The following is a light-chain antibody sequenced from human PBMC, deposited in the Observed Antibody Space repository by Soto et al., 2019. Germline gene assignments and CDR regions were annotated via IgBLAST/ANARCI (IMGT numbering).Light chain of an antibody. CDR1: QIVSSSY. CDR2: GAS. Sequence: DIVLTQSPGTLSLSPGERATLSCRASQIVSSSYLAWYQHKPGLATRLLIYGASSRATGIPDRFSGSGSGTDFTLTISRLETKDFAVYYCTNYGSEPRTFGPGTKVEIK. J-gene: IGKJ1*01. V-gene: IGKV3-20*01. CDR3: TNYGSEPRT.